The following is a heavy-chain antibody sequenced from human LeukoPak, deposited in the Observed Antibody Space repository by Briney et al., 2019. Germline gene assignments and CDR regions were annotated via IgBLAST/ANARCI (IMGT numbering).Heavy chain of an antibody. D-gene: IGHD3-10*01. CDR3: ARSGGPGTYHQLRYNWFDP. V-gene: IGHV3-21*01. J-gene: IGHJ5*02. CDR2: ITTISHYI. Sequence: PGGSLRLSCAASGFTLSDYHMNCLRQAPGKGLEWLSSITTISHYIYYAGAVRGRFTISRDNAKNSLYLQMNSLRGEDTAVYYCARSGGPGTYHQLRYNWFDPWGQGTLVTVSS. CDR1: GFTLSDYH.